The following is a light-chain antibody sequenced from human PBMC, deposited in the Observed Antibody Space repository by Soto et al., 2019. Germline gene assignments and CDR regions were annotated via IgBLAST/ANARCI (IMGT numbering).Light chain of an antibody. J-gene: IGKJ5*01. CDR3: QQYHNWPIT. V-gene: IGKV3-15*01. CDR2: GAS. Sequence: EIVMTQSPATLSVSPGERATLSCRASQSLSRDLAWYQQKPGQAPRLLIYGASTRAANIPARFSGSGSGTEFTLTISSLQSEDFAVYHCQQYHNWPITFGQGTRLEIK. CDR1: QSLSRD.